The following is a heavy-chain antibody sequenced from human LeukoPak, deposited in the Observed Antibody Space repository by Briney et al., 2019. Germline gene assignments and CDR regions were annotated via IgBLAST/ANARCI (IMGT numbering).Heavy chain of an antibody. CDR3: ARDKEGIAVAGFDY. J-gene: IGHJ4*02. Sequence: SETLSLTCAVYGGSFSGYYWSWIRQPPGKGLEWIGSIYYSGSTHYNPSLKSRVTISVDTSKNQFSLKLSSVTAADTAVYYCARDKEGIAVAGFDYWGQGTLVTVSS. CDR1: GGSFSGYY. CDR2: IYYSGST. D-gene: IGHD6-19*01. V-gene: IGHV4-34*01.